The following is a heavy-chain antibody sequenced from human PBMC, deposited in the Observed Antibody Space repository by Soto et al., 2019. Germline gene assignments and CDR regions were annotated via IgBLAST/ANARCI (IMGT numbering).Heavy chain of an antibody. Sequence: QVQLVESGGGVVQPGRSLRLSCAASGFTFSSYGMHWVRQAPGKGLEWVAVIWYDGSNKYYADSVKGRFTISRDNSKNTLYQQMNSLRAEDTDVYYCAREESKRGIDYWGQGTLVTVSS. V-gene: IGHV3-33*01. J-gene: IGHJ4*02. CDR3: AREESKRGIDY. CDR2: IWYDGSNK. D-gene: IGHD1-1*01. CDR1: GFTFSSYG.